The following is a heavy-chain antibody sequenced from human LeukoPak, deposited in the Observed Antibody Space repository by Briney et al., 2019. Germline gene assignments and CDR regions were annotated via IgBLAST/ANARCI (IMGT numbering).Heavy chain of an antibody. V-gene: IGHV3-74*03. D-gene: IGHD6-6*01. CDR2: ISSDGSST. CDR1: GVTFRNHW. J-gene: IGHJ4*02. Sequence: GGSLRLSCAASGVTFRNHWMHWVRQTPGKGQVWVSRISSDGSSTTYADSVKGRFTISRDNAKNTLYLQMNNLRAEDTAMYYCARDQRVTGRPDIDYWGQGTLVIVSS. CDR3: ARDQRVTGRPDIDY.